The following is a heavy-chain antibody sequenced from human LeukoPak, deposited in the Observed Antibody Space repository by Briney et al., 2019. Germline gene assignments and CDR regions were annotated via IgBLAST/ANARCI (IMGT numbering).Heavy chain of an antibody. V-gene: IGHV3-21*06. J-gene: IGHJ4*02. D-gene: IGHD1-14*01. CDR3: ATETNGRHFDY. Sequence: GGSLRLSCTASGLTFSTSGFNWVRQAPGKGLEWVASIGPTGSDRYHADSIKGRFTISRDNANNFLYLQMNSLRAEDTAVYYCATETNGRHFDYWGQGTLVTVSS. CDR2: IGPTGSDR. CDR1: GLTFSTSG.